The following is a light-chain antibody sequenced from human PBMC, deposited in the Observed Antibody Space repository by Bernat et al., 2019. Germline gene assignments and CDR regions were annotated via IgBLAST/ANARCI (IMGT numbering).Light chain of an antibody. Sequence: DIQMTQSPSTLSASVGDRVTITCRASQSISSWLAWYQQKPGKAPKLLIYKASSLESGVPSRFSGSGSGTEFTLTINSLQPDDFATYYCQQYNSYSKTFGGGTKVEIK. V-gene: IGKV1-5*03. CDR1: QSISSW. CDR2: KAS. CDR3: QQYNSYSKT. J-gene: IGKJ4*01.